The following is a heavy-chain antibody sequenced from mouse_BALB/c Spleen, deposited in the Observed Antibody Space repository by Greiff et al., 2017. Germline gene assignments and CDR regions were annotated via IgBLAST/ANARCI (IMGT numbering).Heavy chain of an antibody. Sequence: EVQGVESGGGLVQPGGSRKLSCAASGFTFSDYGMAWVRQAPGKGPEWVAFISNLAYSIYYADTVTGRFTISRENAKNTLYLEMSSLRSEDTAMYYCARRGNYYAMDYWGQGTSVTVSS. V-gene: IGHV5-15*02. CDR3: ARRGNYYAMDY. CDR2: ISNLAYSI. D-gene: IGHD2-1*01. J-gene: IGHJ4*01. CDR1: GFTFSDYG.